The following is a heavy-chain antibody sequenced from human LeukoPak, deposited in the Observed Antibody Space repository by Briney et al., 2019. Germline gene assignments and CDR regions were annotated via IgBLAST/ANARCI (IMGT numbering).Heavy chain of an antibody. CDR2: IYSCGST. J-gene: IGHJ3*02. CDR1: GFTVSSNY. CDR3: AKDQGYSSGWYHDAFDI. Sequence: GGSLRLSCAASGFTVSSNYMSWVRQAPGKGLEWVSVIYSCGSTYYADSVKGRFTISRDNSKNTLYLQMNSLRAEDTAVYYCAKDQGYSSGWYHDAFDIWGQGTMVTVSS. V-gene: IGHV3-66*01. D-gene: IGHD6-19*01.